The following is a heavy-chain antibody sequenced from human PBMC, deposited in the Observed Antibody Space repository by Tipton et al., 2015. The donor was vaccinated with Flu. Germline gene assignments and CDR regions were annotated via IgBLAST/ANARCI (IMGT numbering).Heavy chain of an antibody. CDR1: GASISSRSYY. CDR2: IYSSGST. Sequence: TLSFTCTVFGASISSRSYYWGWIRQPPGKGLEWIGCIYSSGSTYYNPSLKSRVTISLDTSKNQFSLKLSSVTAADTAVYYCAREKDSSGSEYFQHWGQGTLVTVSS. J-gene: IGHJ1*01. D-gene: IGHD6-19*01. V-gene: IGHV4-39*07. CDR3: AREKDSSGSEYFQH.